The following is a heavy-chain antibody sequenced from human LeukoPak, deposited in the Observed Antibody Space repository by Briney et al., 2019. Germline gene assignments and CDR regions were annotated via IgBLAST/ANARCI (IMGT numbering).Heavy chain of an antibody. CDR3: ARGQCVGICPDY. CDR1: GVSPSRYR. Sequence: RGSLRLSCAAPGVSPSRYRTSTGCQAPGKGLEWVSFISSSSNYIYYADSVKGRFIISRDNAKNSLYLQMNSLRAEDTAVYSCARGQCVGICPDYWGQGTLVTVSS. J-gene: IGHJ4*02. D-gene: IGHD7-27*01. V-gene: IGHV3-21*01. CDR2: ISSSSNYI.